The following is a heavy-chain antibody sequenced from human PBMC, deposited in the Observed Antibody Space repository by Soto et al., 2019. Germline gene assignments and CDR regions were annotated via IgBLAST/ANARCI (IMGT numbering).Heavy chain of an antibody. V-gene: IGHV3-74*01. D-gene: IGHD6-19*01. J-gene: IGHJ6*02. CDR2: INSDGSRT. CDR1: GFTFSSYW. CDR3: SSYSSGCYEDNYYGMDV. Sequence: GGSLRLSCAASGFTFSSYWMHWVRQAPGKGLVWVSRINSDGSRTSYADSAKGRFTISRDNAKNTVYLQMNSRRAEDRAVYYVSSYSSGCYEDNYYGMDVWGQGTTVTVSS.